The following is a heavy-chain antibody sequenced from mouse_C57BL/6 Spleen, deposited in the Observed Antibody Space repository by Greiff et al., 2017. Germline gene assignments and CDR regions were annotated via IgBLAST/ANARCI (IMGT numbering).Heavy chain of an antibody. D-gene: IGHD1-1*01. J-gene: IGHJ2*01. CDR2: ISSGGDYI. V-gene: IGHV5-9-1*02. CDR1: GFTFSSYA. Sequence: EVKLMESGEGLVKPGGSLKLSCAASGFTFSSYAMSWVRQTPEKRLEWVAYISSGGDYIYYADTVKGRFTISRDNARNTLYLQMSSLKSEDTAMYYCTREGNYYGSSYPFDYWGQGTTLTVSS. CDR3: TREGNYYGSSYPFDY.